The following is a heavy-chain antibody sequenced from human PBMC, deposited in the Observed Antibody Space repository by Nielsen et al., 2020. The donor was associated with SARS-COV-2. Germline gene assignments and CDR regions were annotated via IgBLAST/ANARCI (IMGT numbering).Heavy chain of an antibody. V-gene: IGHV4-4*02. J-gene: IGHJ4*02. D-gene: IGHD6-6*01. Sequence: SETLSLTCAVSGGSISSSNWWSWVRQPPGKGLEWIGEIYHSGSTNYNPSLKSRVTISVDKSKNQFSLKLSSVTAADTAVYYCARTRVAAPHYYFDYWGQGTLVTVSS. CDR1: GGSISSSNW. CDR3: ARTRVAAPHYYFDY. CDR2: IYHSGST.